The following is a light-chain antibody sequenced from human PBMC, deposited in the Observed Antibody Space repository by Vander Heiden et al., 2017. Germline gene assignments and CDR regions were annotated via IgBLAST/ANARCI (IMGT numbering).Light chain of an antibody. V-gene: IGKV3-20*01. J-gene: IGKJ4*01. Sequence: EIVLTQSPGTLSLSPGERATLSCRASQSVSSSYLAWYQQKPGQAPRLLIYGASSRATGIPERFSGSGSGTDFTLTISRLEPEDFAVYYCQQYGSSLFTFGGGTKVEIK. CDR3: QQYGSSLFT. CDR2: GAS. CDR1: QSVSSSY.